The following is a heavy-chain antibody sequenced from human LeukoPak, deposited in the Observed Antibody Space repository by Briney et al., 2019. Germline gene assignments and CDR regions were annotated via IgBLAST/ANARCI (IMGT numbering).Heavy chain of an antibody. V-gene: IGHV1-18*01. Sequence: SVKVSCKASGYTFINYGISWLRQAPAQGLEGIGWISANSGNTKFAQKVQGRITMTIDASTSTAYMELRSLRSDDTAIYYCARDRHYDASTVFDRWGQGTLVTVSS. D-gene: IGHD3-3*01. CDR3: ARDRHYDASTVFDR. CDR1: GYTFINYG. J-gene: IGHJ5*02. CDR2: ISANSGNT.